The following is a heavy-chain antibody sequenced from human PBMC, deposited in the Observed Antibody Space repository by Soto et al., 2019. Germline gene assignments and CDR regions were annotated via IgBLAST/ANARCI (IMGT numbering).Heavy chain of an antibody. J-gene: IGHJ6*02. CDR1: GFTFSSYS. CDR3: AKDRGWGSGSYYNAYYYGMDV. V-gene: IGHV3-21*01. CDR2: ISSSSSYI. D-gene: IGHD3-10*01. Sequence: GGSLRLSCAASGFTFSSYSMNWVRQAPGKGLERVSSISSSSSYIYYADSVKGRFTISRDNAKTSLYLQMNSLRAEDTAVYYCAKDRGWGSGSYYNAYYYGMDVWGQGTTVTVSS.